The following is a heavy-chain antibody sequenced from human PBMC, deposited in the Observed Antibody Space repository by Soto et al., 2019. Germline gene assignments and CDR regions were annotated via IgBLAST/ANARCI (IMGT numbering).Heavy chain of an antibody. J-gene: IGHJ3*02. CDR3: ARAVPDSSSWYGDAFDI. CDR2: ISAYNGNT. Sequence: ASVKVSCKASGYTFTSYGISWVRQAPGQGLEWMGWISAYNGNTNYAQKLQGRVTMTTDTSTSTAYMELRSLRSDDTAVYYCARAVPDSSSWYGDAFDIWGQGTMVTV. CDR1: GYTFTSYG. V-gene: IGHV1-18*01. D-gene: IGHD6-13*01.